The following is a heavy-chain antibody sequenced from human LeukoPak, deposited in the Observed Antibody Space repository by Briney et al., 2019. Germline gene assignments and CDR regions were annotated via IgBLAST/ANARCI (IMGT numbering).Heavy chain of an antibody. V-gene: IGHV4-31*03. CDR3: ARDRDEYGYFDY. CDR2: IYYSGST. Sequence: SGTLSLTCTVSGGSISSGGYYWSWIRQHPGKGLEWIGYIYYSGSTYYNPSLKSRVTISVDTSKNQFSLKLSSVTAADTAVYYCARDRDEYGYFDYWGQGTLVTVSS. J-gene: IGHJ4*02. CDR1: GGSISSGGYY. D-gene: IGHD2/OR15-2a*01.